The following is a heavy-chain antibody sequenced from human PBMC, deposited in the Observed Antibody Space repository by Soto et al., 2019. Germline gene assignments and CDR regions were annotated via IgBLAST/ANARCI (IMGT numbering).Heavy chain of an antibody. CDR2: IYPGDSDT. Sequence: PGESLKISCQGSGYHFPSYWIGWVRQMPGKGLEWMGIIYPGDSDTRYSPSFQGQVTISADKSISTAYLQWSSLKASDTAMYYCARQAGTTIPYYFDYWGQGTLVTVSS. CDR3: ARQAGTTIPYYFDY. CDR1: GYHFPSYW. V-gene: IGHV5-51*01. D-gene: IGHD1-1*01. J-gene: IGHJ4*02.